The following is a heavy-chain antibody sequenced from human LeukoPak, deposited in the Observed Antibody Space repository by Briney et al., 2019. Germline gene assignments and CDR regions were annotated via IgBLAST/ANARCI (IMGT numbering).Heavy chain of an antibody. D-gene: IGHD3-10*01. CDR1: GYTFTGYY. J-gene: IGHJ4*02. CDR2: TNPNSGGT. V-gene: IGHV1-2*06. Sequence: ASVKVSCKASGYTFTGYYMHWVRQAPGQGLEWMGRTNPNSGGTNYAQKFQGRVTMTRDTSISTAYMELSRLRSDDTAVYYCARSITMVRGVIIFYWGQGTLVTVSS. CDR3: ARSITMVRGVIIFY.